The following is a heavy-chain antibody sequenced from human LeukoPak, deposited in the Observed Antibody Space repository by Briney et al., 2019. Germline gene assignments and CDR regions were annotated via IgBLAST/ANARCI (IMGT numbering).Heavy chain of an antibody. CDR2: IYHSGST. CDR1: AGSISSGYYS. D-gene: IGHD6-6*01. J-gene: IGHJ2*01. Sequence: SETLSLTCAVSAGSISSGYYSWSWIRQPPGKGLEWIGYIYHSGSTYYNPSLKSPVTISVDRSKNQFSLKLSSVTATDTAVYYCAREVPLVRGWYFDLWGRGTLVTVSS. V-gene: IGHV4-30-2*01. CDR3: AREVPLVRGWYFDL.